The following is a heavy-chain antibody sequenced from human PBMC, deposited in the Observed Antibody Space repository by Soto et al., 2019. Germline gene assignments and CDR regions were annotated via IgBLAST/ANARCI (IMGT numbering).Heavy chain of an antibody. J-gene: IGHJ6*03. CDR1: GFTFSDYY. V-gene: IGHV3-11*01. CDR2: ISSSGSTI. CDR3: ARGSRDQYYYYMDV. D-gene: IGHD2-21*02. Sequence: GGSLRLSCAASGFTFSDYYMSWIRQAPGKGLEWVSYISSSGSTIYYADSVKGRFTISRDNAKNSLYLQMNSLRAEDTAVYYCARGSRDQYYYYMDVWGKGTTVTVSS.